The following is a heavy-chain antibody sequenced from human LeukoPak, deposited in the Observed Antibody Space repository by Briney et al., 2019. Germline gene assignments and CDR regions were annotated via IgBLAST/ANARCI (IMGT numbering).Heavy chain of an antibody. J-gene: IGHJ4*02. Sequence: SETLSLTCTVSGGSISSSSYYWGWIRQPPGKGLEWIGSIYYSGSTYYNPSLKSRVTISVDTSKNQFSLKLSSVTAADTAVYYCARLTSLVRGVIFDWGQGTLVTVSS. D-gene: IGHD3-10*02. CDR2: IYYSGST. V-gene: IGHV4-39*01. CDR1: GGSISSSSYY. CDR3: ARLTSLVRGVIFD.